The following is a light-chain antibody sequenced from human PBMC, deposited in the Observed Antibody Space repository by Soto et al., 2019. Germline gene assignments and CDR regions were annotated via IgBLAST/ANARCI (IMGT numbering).Light chain of an antibody. CDR2: AAF. Sequence: IQLTQSPSSLSASVRDSVTTTCRASQGINNSLAWYQQKPGKAPQLLIYAAFTLQSGVPSRFSGSGSGTDFTLTISSLQPEDFATYYCQQLNSYPSSTFGGGTKVDIK. J-gene: IGKJ4*01. CDR3: QQLNSYPSST. V-gene: IGKV1-9*01. CDR1: QGINNS.